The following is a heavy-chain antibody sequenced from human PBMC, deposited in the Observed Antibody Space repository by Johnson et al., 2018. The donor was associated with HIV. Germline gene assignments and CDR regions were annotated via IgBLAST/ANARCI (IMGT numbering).Heavy chain of an antibody. CDR1: GFTFSSYW. CDR3: ARVWYSISWYGDAFDI. V-gene: IGHV3-74*02. Sequence: VQLVESGGGLVKPGGSLRLSCAASGFTFSSYWMHWVRQAPGKGLVWVSRISSDGSSTYYADSVKGRFTISRDNAKNSLYLQMNSLRAEDTALYYCARVWYSISWYGDAFDIWGQGTMVTVSS. D-gene: IGHD6-13*01. CDR2: ISSDGSST. J-gene: IGHJ3*02.